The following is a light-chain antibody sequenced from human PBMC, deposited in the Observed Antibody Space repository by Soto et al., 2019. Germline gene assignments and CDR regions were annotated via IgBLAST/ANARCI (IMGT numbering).Light chain of an antibody. V-gene: IGLV4-69*01. Sequence: QTVGTQSPSASASLGASVKLTCTLSSGHSSYAIAWHQQQPEKGPRYLMKLNSDGSHSKGDGIPDRFSGFSSGAERYLTISSLQSEDEADYYCQTWGTGMGVFGTGTKLTVL. CDR2: LNSDGSH. CDR3: QTWGTGMGV. CDR1: SGHSSYA. J-gene: IGLJ1*01.